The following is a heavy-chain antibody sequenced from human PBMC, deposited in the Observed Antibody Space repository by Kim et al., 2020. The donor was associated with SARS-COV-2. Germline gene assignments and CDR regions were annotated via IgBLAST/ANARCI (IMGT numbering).Heavy chain of an antibody. D-gene: IGHD6-13*01. CDR1: GFTFSDYW. J-gene: IGHJ4*02. CDR2: INSDGSAT. V-gene: IGHV3-74*01. CDR3: ARDDTFSWYLY. Sequence: GGSLRLSCAASGFTFSDYWMHWVRQVPGKGLVWVSRINSDGSATTYADSVKGRFSVSRDNTKNTLYLEMNSLTAEDTAVYYCARDDTFSWYLYWGQGTLVTVSS.